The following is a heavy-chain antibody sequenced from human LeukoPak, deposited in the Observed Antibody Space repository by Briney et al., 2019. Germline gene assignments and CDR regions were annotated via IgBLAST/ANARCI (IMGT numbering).Heavy chain of an antibody. J-gene: IGHJ3*02. CDR1: GFSLSTSGVG. CDR3: AHSPGGIVVPAAFDI. Sequence: SGPTLVKPTQTLTLTCTFSGFSLSTSGVGVGWIRQPPGKALEWLALIYWNDDKRYSPSLKSRLTITKDTSKNQVVLTMTNMDPVDTATYYCAHSPGGIVVPAAFDIWGQGTMVTVSS. V-gene: IGHV2-5*01. CDR2: IYWNDDK. D-gene: IGHD3-22*01.